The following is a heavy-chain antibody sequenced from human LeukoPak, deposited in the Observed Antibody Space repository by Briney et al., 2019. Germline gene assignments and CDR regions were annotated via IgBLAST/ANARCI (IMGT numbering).Heavy chain of an antibody. J-gene: IGHJ4*02. CDR2: IYYSGST. CDR1: GGSISSYY. D-gene: IGHD6-6*01. CDR3: ARVDPDSSSTLEVFDY. Sequence: TSETLSLTCTVPGGSISSYYWSWIRQPPGKGLEWIGYIYYSGSTNYNPSLKRRVTISVDTSKNQFSLKLSSVTAADTAVYYCARVDPDSSSTLEVFDYWGQGTLVTVSS. V-gene: IGHV4-59*01.